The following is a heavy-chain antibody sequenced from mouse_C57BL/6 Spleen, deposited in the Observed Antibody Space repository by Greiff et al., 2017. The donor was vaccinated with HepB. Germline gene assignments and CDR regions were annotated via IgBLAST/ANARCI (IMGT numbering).Heavy chain of an antibody. CDR2: ISDGGSYT. Sequence: EVQLQESGGGLVKPGGSLKLSCAASGFTFSSYAMSWVRQTPEKRLEWVATISDGGSYTYYPDNVKGRFTISRDNAKNNLYLQMSHLKSEDTAMYYCARVRELGPYFDYWGQGTTLTVSS. CDR1: GFTFSSYA. J-gene: IGHJ2*01. V-gene: IGHV5-4*01. D-gene: IGHD4-1*01. CDR3: ARVRELGPYFDY.